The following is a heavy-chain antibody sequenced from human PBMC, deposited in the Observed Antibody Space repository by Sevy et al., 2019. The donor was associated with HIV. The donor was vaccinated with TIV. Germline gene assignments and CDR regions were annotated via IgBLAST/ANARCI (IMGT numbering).Heavy chain of an antibody. J-gene: IGHJ4*02. V-gene: IGHV2-5*02. CDR1: GFSLSTSGVG. D-gene: IGHD3-3*01. CDR3: AHRRRSYYDFWSGYYPVLDFDY. CDR2: IYWDDDK. Sequence: SGPTLVKPTQTLTLTCTFSGFSLSTSGVGVGWIRQPPGKALEWLALIYWDDDKRYSPSLKSRLTITKDTSKNQVVLTMTNMDPVDTATYYCAHRRRSYYDFWSGYYPVLDFDYWGQGTLVTVSS.